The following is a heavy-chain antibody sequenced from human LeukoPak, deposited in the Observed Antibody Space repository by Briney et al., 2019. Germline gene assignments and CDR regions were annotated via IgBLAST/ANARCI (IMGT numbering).Heavy chain of an antibody. CDR2: INHSGST. CDR3: ARAYLGFLPYFDY. CDR1: GFTFSSYA. D-gene: IGHD7-27*01. Sequence: GSLRLSCAASGFTFSSYAMSWIRQPPGKGLEWIGEINHSGSTNYNPSLKSRVTISVDTSKNQFSLKLSSVTAADTAVYYCARAYLGFLPYFDYWGQGTLVTVSS. J-gene: IGHJ4*02. V-gene: IGHV4-34*01.